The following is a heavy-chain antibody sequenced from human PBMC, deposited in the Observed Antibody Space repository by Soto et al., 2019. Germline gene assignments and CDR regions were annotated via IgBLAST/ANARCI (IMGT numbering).Heavy chain of an antibody. CDR1: VFTFRNHA. CDR3: AKDAISGDGIWLMDS. V-gene: IGHV3-23*01. D-gene: IGHD4-17*01. CDR2: LLRSGSSA. J-gene: IGHJ5*02. Sequence: GWSLRLSCASSVFTFRNHAMTWARQAPGKGLEWVSSLLRSGSSAYYADSVRGRFTISSDTSANSLYLQMDNLRAEDTAIYYCAKDAISGDGIWLMDSWGQGTVVTVSS.